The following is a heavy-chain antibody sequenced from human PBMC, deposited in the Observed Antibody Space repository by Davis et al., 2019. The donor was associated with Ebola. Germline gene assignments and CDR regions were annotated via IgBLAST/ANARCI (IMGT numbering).Heavy chain of an antibody. CDR1: GFTFSDYF. Sequence: PGGSLRLSCAASGFTFSDYFMTWVRQAPGKGLEWVSYISSSGRIIYYADSVKGRFTISRDNAKNSLFLQMNSLRPEDTAVYYGTRRVTATWGGNWFDPWGQGTLVTVSS. J-gene: IGHJ5*02. CDR2: ISSSGRII. V-gene: IGHV3-11*01. D-gene: IGHD2-21*02. CDR3: TRRVTATWGGNWFDP.